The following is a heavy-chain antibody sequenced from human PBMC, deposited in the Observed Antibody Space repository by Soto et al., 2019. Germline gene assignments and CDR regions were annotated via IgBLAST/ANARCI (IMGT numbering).Heavy chain of an antibody. CDR1: GGTFSSYA. J-gene: IGHJ4*02. D-gene: IGHD3-22*01. CDR2: IIPIFGTA. Sequence: ASVKVSCKASGGTFSSYAISWVRQAPGQGLEWMGGIIPIFGTANYAQKFQGRVTITADKSTSTAYMELSSLRSEDTAVYYCASTMIVVVPNVFDYWGQGTLVTVS. CDR3: ASTMIVVVPNVFDY. V-gene: IGHV1-69*06.